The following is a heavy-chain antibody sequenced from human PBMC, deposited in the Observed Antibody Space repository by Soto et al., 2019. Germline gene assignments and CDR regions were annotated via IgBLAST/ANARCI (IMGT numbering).Heavy chain of an antibody. CDR1: GGSISSYY. Sequence: SETLSLTCTVSGGSISSYYWSWIRQPPGKGLEWIGYIYYSGSTNYNPSPKSRVTISVDTSKNQFSLKLSSVTAADTAVYYCARAKYYDILTGISAFDIWGQGTMVTVSS. CDR2: IYYSGST. V-gene: IGHV4-59*01. CDR3: ARAKYYDILTGISAFDI. J-gene: IGHJ3*02. D-gene: IGHD3-9*01.